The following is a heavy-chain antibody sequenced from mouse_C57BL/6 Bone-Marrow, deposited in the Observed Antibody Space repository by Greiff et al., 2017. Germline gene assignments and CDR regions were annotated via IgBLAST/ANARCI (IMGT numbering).Heavy chain of an antibody. CDR1: GFNIKDDY. D-gene: IGHD2-1*01. V-gene: IGHV14-4*01. Sequence: VQLQQSGAELVRPGASVKLSCTASGFNIKDDYIHWVKQRPEQGLVWIGWIDPEIGDTEYASKFQGKATITSDPSSNTAYLQLSSLTSEDTAVYYCSSFDGNYFDFWGQGTPLTVAS. CDR2: IDPEIGDT. CDR3: SSFDGNYFDF. J-gene: IGHJ2*01.